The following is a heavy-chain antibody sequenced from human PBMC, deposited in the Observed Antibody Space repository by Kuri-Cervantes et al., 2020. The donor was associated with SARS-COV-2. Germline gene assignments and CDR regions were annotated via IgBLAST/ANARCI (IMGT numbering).Heavy chain of an antibody. CDR2: INHSGST. Sequence: SETLSLTCAVYGGSFSGYYWSWIRQPPGKGLEWIGEINHSGSTNYNPSLKSRVTISVDTSKNQFSLKLSSATAADTAVYYCARVGRAGPFDYWGQGTLVTVSS. CDR3: ARVGRAGPFDY. V-gene: IGHV4-34*01. CDR1: GGSFSGYY. J-gene: IGHJ4*02. D-gene: IGHD6-13*01.